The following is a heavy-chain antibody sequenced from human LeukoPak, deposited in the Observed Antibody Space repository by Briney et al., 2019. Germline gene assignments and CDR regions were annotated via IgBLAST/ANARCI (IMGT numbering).Heavy chain of an antibody. CDR2: ISAYNGNT. D-gene: IGHD6-6*01. CDR1: GGTFSSYA. J-gene: IGHJ6*02. V-gene: IGHV1-18*01. Sequence: VKVSCKASGGTFSSYAISWVRQAPGQGLEWMGWISAYNGNTNYAQKLQGRVTMTTDTSTSTAYMELRSLRSDDTAVYYCARDTYSSSSYYYYYYGMDVWGQGTTVTVSS. CDR3: ARDTYSSSSYYYYYYGMDV.